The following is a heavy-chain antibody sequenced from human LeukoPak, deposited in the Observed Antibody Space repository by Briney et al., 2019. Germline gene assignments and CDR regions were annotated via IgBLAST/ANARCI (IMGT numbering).Heavy chain of an antibody. J-gene: IGHJ4*02. Sequence: PGGSLRLSCAASGFTFSSYAMSWVRQAPGKGLEWVSAISGSGGSTYYADSVKGRFTISRDNSKNTLYLQMNSLRAEDTAVYYCAKDYYDSSAYYYYFDYWGQGTLVTVSS. CDR1: GFTFSSYA. V-gene: IGHV3-23*01. CDR3: AKDYYDSSAYYYYFDY. D-gene: IGHD3-22*01. CDR2: ISGSGGST.